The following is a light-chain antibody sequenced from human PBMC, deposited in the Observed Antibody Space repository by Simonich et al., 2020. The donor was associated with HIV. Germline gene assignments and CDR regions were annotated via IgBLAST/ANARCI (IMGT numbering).Light chain of an antibody. J-gene: IGLJ2*01. V-gene: IGLV2-23*01. CDR1: RSDVGSYNV. CDR2: EGT. Sequence: QSALTQPASVSGSPGQSITISCTGTRSDVGSYNVVSWYQHHPGKAPKLIIYEGTKRPSGVSKRFSGSKSGNTASLTISGLQAEDEADYYCCSYASSNTLIFGGGTKLTVL. CDR3: CSYASSNTLI.